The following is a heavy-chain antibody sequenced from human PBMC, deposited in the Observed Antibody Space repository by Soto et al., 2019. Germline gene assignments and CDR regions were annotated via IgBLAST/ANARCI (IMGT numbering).Heavy chain of an antibody. D-gene: IGHD1-26*01. Sequence: GESLKISCKGSGYSFTSYWIGWVRQMPGKGLEWMGIIYPGDSDTRYSPSFQGQVTISADKSISTAYLQWSSLKASDTAMYYCAREGSQYSSFSYYYGMDVWGQGTTVTVSS. J-gene: IGHJ6*02. V-gene: IGHV5-51*01. CDR1: GYSFTSYW. CDR2: IYPGDSDT. CDR3: AREGSQYSSFSYYYGMDV.